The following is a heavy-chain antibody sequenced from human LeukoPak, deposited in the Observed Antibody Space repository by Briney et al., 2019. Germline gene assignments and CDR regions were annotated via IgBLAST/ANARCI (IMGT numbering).Heavy chain of an antibody. V-gene: IGHV3-33*01. CDR1: GFTFSSYG. D-gene: IGHD2-2*01. J-gene: IGHJ3*02. CDR2: IWYDGSNK. CDR3: ARERYQLLSGPAGSGTFDI. Sequence: GGSLRLSCAASGFTFSSYGMHWVRQAPGKGLEWVAVIWYDGSNKYYADSVKGRFTISRDNSKNTLYLQMNSLRAEDTAVYYCARERYQLLSGPAGSGTFDIWGQGTTVTVSS.